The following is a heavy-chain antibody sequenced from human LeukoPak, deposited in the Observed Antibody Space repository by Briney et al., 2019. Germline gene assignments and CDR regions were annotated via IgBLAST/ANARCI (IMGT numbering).Heavy chain of an antibody. CDR3: ARGKYYDFWSGYYTGEGYYYYYYMDV. D-gene: IGHD3-3*01. CDR1: GGSISSYF. V-gene: IGHV4-59*01. Sequence: PSETLSLTCSVSGGSISSYFWSWLRQPPGKGLEWIGYIYHSGSTNYSPSLKCRVTISIDMPKNQFSLSLRSVSAADTAVYYCARGKYYDFWSGYYTGEGYYYYYYMDVWGKGTTVTVSS. CDR2: IYHSGST. J-gene: IGHJ6*03.